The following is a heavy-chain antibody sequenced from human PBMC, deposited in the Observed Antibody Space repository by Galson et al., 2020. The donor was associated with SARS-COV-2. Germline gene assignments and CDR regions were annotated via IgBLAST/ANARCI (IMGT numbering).Heavy chain of an antibody. CDR3: ASAAKGNYYYGMDV. Sequence: GESLKISCAASGFTFRSYAMHWVRQAPGKGLEWVADISYDGSNNYYADSVKGRFTISRDNSKNTLYLQMNSLRAEDTAVYYCASAAKGNYYYGMDVWGQGTTVTVSS. CDR1: GFTFRSYA. V-gene: IGHV3-30-3*01. J-gene: IGHJ6*02. CDR2: ISYDGSNN. D-gene: IGHD2-15*01.